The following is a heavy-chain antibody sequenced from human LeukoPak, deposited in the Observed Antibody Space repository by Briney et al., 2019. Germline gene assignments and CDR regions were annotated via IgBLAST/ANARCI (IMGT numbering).Heavy chain of an antibody. CDR1: GFTFSSYG. CDR2: ISYDGSNK. D-gene: IGHD5-18*01. V-gene: IGHV3-30*03. J-gene: IGHJ3*02. Sequence: GRSLRLSCAAPGFTFSSYGMHWVRQAPGKGLEWVAVISYDGSNKYYADSVKGRFTISRDNSKNTLYLQMNSLRAEDTAVYYCARDRAYTAMVDGAFDIWGQGTMVTVSS. CDR3: ARDRAYTAMVDGAFDI.